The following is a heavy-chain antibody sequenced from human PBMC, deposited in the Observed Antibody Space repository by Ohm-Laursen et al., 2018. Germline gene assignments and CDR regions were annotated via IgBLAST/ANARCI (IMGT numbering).Heavy chain of an antibody. J-gene: IGHJ6*02. CDR3: AADYSSSWYSSNYYGMDV. V-gene: IGHV1-69*04. Sequence: SSVKVSCKASGGTFSSYAISWVRQAPGQGLEWMGRIIPILGIANYAQKFQGRVTITADKSTSTAYMELSSLRSEDTAVYYCAADYSSSWYSSNYYGMDVWGQGTTVTVSS. D-gene: IGHD6-13*01. CDR2: IIPILGIA. CDR1: GGTFSSYA.